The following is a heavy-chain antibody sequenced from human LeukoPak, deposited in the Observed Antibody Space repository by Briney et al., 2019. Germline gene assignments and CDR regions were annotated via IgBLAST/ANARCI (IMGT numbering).Heavy chain of an antibody. J-gene: IGHJ4*02. CDR3: APLRYCSGGSCQGLVY. CDR2: ISSSSSTI. D-gene: IGHD2-15*01. Sequence: PGGSLRLSCAASGFTFSSYSMNWVRQAPGKGLEWVSYISSSSSTIYYADSVKGRFTISRDNAKNSLYLQMNSLRDEDTAVYFCAPLRYCSGGSCQGLVYWGQGTLVTVSS. V-gene: IGHV3-48*02. CDR1: GFTFSSYS.